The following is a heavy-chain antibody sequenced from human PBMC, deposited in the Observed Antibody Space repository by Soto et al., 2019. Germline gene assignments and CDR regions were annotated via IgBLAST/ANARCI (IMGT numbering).Heavy chain of an antibody. J-gene: IGHJ6*03. V-gene: IGHV4-59*01. CDR1: GGSISSYY. CDR3: AREVPVPYYDIDYYYMDV. D-gene: IGHD3-9*01. Sequence: SETLSLTCTVSGGSISSYYWSWIRQPPGKGLEWIGYIYYRGSTNYNPSLKSRVTISVDTSKNQFSLKLSSVTAADTAVYYCAREVPVPYYDIDYYYMDVWGKGTTVTVSS. CDR2: IYYRGST.